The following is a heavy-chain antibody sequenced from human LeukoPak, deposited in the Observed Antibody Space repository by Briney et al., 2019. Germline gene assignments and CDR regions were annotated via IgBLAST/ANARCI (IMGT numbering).Heavy chain of an antibody. J-gene: IGHJ4*02. V-gene: IGHV1-69*04. CDR3: ARDRPRARYFDY. Sequence: ASVKVSCKASGGTFGDYSISWVRQAPGQGLEWMGRIIPVLNVPNYAQKFEGRLTITADKSTSTAYMELSSLKSADTAVYFCARDRPRARYFDYWGQGTLVTVSS. CDR1: GGTFGDYS. CDR2: IIPVLNVP. D-gene: IGHD2-15*01.